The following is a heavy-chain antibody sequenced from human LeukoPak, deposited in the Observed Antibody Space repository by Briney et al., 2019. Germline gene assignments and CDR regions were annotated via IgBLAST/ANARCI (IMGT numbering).Heavy chain of an antibody. CDR2: ISGSADNT. CDR3: ATLVFDSSGYSYFDY. D-gene: IGHD3-9*01. Sequence: GGSLRLSCAASGFTFLSYAKSWLRPAPEGELHFLAAISGSADNTYYAGSVKVLFTISRDNSTNTLYLPMNSLRAEATAVYYCATLVFDSSGYSYFDYWGPGTLVTV. J-gene: IGHJ4*02. V-gene: IGHV3-23*01. CDR1: GFTFLSYA.